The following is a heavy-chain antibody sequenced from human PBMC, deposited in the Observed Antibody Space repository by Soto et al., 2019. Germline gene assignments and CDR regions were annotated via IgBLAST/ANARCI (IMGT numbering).Heavy chain of an antibody. V-gene: IGHV3-30-3*01. CDR1: GFTFSSFA. CDR2: ISYDGSNK. D-gene: IGHD2-15*01. CDR3: ARGLRYCSPRCYNYGMDV. Sequence: LRLSCAASGFTFSSFAMYWVRQTPGKGLEWVAVISYDGSNKYYAASVKGRFTISRDNSKNTLYMQLNSLRVDDAAVYYCARGLRYCSPRCYNYGMDVWGQGTTVTVSS. J-gene: IGHJ6*02.